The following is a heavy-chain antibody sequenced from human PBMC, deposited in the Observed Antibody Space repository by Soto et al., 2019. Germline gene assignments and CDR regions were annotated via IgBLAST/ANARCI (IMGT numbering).Heavy chain of an antibody. D-gene: IGHD2-2*01. CDR2: ISPHKGDT. CDR1: GYTFSSIG. CDR3: ARSLVEPGPHPKYYYYGMDV. J-gene: IGHJ6*01. V-gene: IGHV1-18*01. Sequence: QVQLVQSGAEVKKPGASVTVSCKTSGYTFSSIGISWVRQAPGQGLEWMGWISPHKGDTYYAQRLQGRVTMTTDTSASTAYMELRSLRSDDTAVYYCARSLVEPGPHPKYYYYGMDVWGQGTTVTVSS.